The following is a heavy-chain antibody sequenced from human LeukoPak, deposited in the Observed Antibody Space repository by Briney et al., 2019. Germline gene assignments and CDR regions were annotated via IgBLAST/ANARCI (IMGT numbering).Heavy chain of an antibody. V-gene: IGHV3-21*01. CDR2: ISSSSNYI. CDR1: GFIFSSYT. CDR3: ARESPITMVRGVIHY. J-gene: IGHJ4*02. Sequence: GGSLRLSCAASGFIFSSYTMNWVRQAPGKGLEWVSSISSSSNYIYYADSVKGRFTISRDNAKNSLYLQMNSLRAEDTAVYYCARESPITMVRGVIHYWGQGTLVTVSS. D-gene: IGHD3-10*01.